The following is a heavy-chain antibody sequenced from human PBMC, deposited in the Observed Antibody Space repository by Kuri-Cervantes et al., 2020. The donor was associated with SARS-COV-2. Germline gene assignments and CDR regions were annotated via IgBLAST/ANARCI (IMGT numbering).Heavy chain of an antibody. CDR1: GFTFSGHW. CDR2: INPDGSNT. CDR3: ARQTRAATFDY. Sequence: GESLKISCAASGFTFSGHWIHWVRQAPGKGLGWVSRINPDGSNTNYEDSVKGRFTISRDNAKNSLYLQMNSLRAEDTAVYYCARQTRAATFDYWGQGTLVTVSS. D-gene: IGHD6-25*01. V-gene: IGHV3-74*01. J-gene: IGHJ4*02.